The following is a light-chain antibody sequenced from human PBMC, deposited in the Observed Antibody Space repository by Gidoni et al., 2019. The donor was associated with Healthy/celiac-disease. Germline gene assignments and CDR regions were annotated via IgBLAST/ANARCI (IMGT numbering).Light chain of an antibody. CDR3: QQYNNWSYT. CDR1: QSVSSN. Sequence: IVMTLSPATLSVSPGERATLSCRASQSVSSNLAWYQQKPGQAPRLLIYGASTRATGIPARFSGSGSGTEFTLTISSLQSEDFAVYYCQQYNNWSYTFGQGTKLEIK. V-gene: IGKV3-15*01. J-gene: IGKJ2*01. CDR2: GAS.